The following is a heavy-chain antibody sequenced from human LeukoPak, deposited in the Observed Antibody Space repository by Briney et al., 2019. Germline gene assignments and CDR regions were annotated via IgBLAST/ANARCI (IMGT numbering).Heavy chain of an antibody. CDR3: ASHYYYDSSGTQGYIYDAFDI. V-gene: IGHV5-51*01. CDR2: IYPGDSDT. CDR1: GYSFTNYW. J-gene: IGHJ3*02. D-gene: IGHD3-22*01. Sequence: GESLKISCKGSGYSFTNYWIGWVRQMPGKGLEWMGIIYPGDSDTRYSPSFQGQVTISADKSISTAYLQWSSLKASDTAVYYCASHYYYDSSGTQGYIYDAFDIWGQGTMVTVSS.